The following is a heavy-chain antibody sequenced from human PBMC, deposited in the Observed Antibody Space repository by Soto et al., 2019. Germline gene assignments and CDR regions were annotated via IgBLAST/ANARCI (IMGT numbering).Heavy chain of an antibody. CDR3: ARDNRDSSSWYVDWFDP. CDR2: IYYSGST. CDR1: GGSISSGGYY. Sequence: SGTLSLTCTFSGGSISSGGYYWGWIRQHPGKGLEWIGYIYYSGSTYYNPSLKSRVTISVDTSKNQFSLKLSSVTAADTAVYYCARDNRDSSSWYVDWFDPWGQGTLVTVSS. V-gene: IGHV4-31*03. D-gene: IGHD6-13*01. J-gene: IGHJ5*02.